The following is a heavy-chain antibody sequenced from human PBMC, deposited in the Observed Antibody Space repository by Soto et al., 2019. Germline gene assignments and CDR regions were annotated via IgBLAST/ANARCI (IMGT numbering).Heavy chain of an antibody. CDR2: IKKDESKK. Sequence: EVQLVESGGGLVQPGESLRLSWAASGFTFSDYWMTWVRQAPGQGLEWVANIKKDESKKSYLDSVRGRFTISRDNARNSLYGQMDSLRAEDTALYYCARDVSPGSGPYYLEAFDMWGQGTMVTVSS. CDR3: ARDVSPGSGPYYLEAFDM. V-gene: IGHV3-7*05. D-gene: IGHD3-22*01. J-gene: IGHJ3*02. CDR1: GFTFSDYW.